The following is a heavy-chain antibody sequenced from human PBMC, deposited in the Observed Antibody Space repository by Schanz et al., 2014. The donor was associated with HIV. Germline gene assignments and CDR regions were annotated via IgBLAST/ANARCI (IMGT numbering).Heavy chain of an antibody. V-gene: IGHV3-23*04. CDR1: GFTFSSYS. J-gene: IGHJ4*02. Sequence: EVQLVESGGRLVQPGGSLRLSCVASGFTFSSYSMNWVRQAPGKGLEWVSSISGSGGSTYYADSVKGRFTISRDNSKNTVYLQMNSLRAEDTAVYYCANEEVPNDYWGQGTLVTVSS. CDR3: ANEEVPNDY. CDR2: ISGSGGST.